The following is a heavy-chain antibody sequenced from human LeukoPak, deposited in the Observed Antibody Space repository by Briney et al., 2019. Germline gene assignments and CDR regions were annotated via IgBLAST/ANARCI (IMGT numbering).Heavy chain of an antibody. J-gene: IGHJ6*03. CDR1: GFSFNNYN. Sequence: GGSLRLSCVASGFSFNNYNMNWVRQAPGKGLEWVSYITLSSSTIYYADSVKGRFTISRDNSKNTLYLQVGSLRAEDMAVYFCARGVVDTSTDYYYYMDVWGKGTTVTVSS. CDR2: ITLSSSTI. CDR3: ARGVVDTSTDYYYYMDV. D-gene: IGHD5-18*01. V-gene: IGHV3-48*01.